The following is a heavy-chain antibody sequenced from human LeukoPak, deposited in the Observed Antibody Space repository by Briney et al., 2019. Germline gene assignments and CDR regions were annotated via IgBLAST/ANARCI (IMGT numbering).Heavy chain of an antibody. CDR1: GFIFSNYG. D-gene: IGHD3-10*01. V-gene: IGHV3-30*18. CDR3: AKDRDGSGTYYPYYFDY. CDR2: ISYDGSNK. Sequence: PGGSLRLSCAASGFIFSNYGIHWVRQAPGKGLEWVALISYDGSNKYYADSVKGRFTISRDNSKSPLYLQMNSLRAEDTAVFYCAKDRDGSGTYYPYYFDYWGQGTLVTVSS. J-gene: IGHJ4*02.